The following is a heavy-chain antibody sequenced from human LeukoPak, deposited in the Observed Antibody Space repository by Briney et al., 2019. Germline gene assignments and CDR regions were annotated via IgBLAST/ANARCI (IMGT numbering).Heavy chain of an antibody. CDR1: GGSISSSSYY. CDR3: ARRAWERPRTPGAGVVYYYYMDV. CDR2: INHSGST. Sequence: SETLSLTCTVSGGSISSSSYYWSWIRQPPGKGLEWIGEINHSGSTNYNPSLKSRVTISVDTSKNQFSLKLSSVTAADTAVYYCARRAWERPRTPGAGVVYYYYMDVWGKGTTVTISS. J-gene: IGHJ6*03. V-gene: IGHV4-39*07. D-gene: IGHD1-26*01.